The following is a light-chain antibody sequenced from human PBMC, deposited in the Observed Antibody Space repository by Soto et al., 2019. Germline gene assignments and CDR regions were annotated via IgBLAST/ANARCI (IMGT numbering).Light chain of an antibody. Sequence: ELVLTQSPGTLSLSPGERATLSCRARQSVSSSYLAWYQQKPGQAPRLLIYGASSRATGIPDRFSGSGSGTDFTLIISRLEPEDFAVHDCHQYGSAAWTCGQGTKVEIK. CDR3: HQYGSAAWT. V-gene: IGKV3-20*01. J-gene: IGKJ1*01. CDR2: GAS. CDR1: QSVSSSY.